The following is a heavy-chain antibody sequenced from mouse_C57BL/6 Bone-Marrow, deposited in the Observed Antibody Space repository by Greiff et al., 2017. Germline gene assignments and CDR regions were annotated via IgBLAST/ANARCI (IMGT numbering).Heavy chain of an antibody. D-gene: IGHD1-1*01. J-gene: IGHJ1*03. CDR3: ARRYYGSSYGYFDV. V-gene: IGHV1-18*01. CDR2: INPNNGGT. Sequence: EVQLQQSGPELVKPGASVKIPCKASGYTFTDYNMDWVKQSHGKSLEWIGDINPNNGGTIYNQKFKGKATLTVDKSSSTAYMELRSLTSEDTAVYYCARRYYGSSYGYFDVWGTVTTVTVSS. CDR1: GYTFTDYN.